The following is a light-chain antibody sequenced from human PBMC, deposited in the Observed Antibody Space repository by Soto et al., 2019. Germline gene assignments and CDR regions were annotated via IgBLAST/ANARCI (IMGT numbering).Light chain of an antibody. CDR1: SSDVGGYNY. CDR3: SSYGGSNNYVL. V-gene: IGLV2-8*01. Sequence: QSALTQPPSASGSPGQSVTISCTGTSSDVGGYNYVSWYRQHPGKAPKLMIYEVNKRPSGVPDRFSGSKSGNTASLTGSGLQAEDEADYYCSSYGGSNNYVLFGGGTKLTVL. J-gene: IGLJ2*01. CDR2: EVN.